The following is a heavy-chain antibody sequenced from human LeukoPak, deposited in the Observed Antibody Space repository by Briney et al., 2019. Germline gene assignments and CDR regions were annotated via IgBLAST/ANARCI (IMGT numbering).Heavy chain of an antibody. Sequence: GGSLRLSCAASGFTFSSYGMHWVRQAPGKGLEWVAFIRYDGSNKYYADSVKGRFTISRDNSKNTLYLQMNSLRAEDTAVHYCAKGGIVATPFDYWGQGTLVTVSS. CDR2: IRYDGSNK. CDR1: GFTFSSYG. J-gene: IGHJ4*02. V-gene: IGHV3-30*02. D-gene: IGHD5-12*01. CDR3: AKGGIVATPFDY.